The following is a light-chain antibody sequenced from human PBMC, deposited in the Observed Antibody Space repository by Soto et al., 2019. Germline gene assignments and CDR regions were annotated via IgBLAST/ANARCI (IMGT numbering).Light chain of an antibody. CDR3: SSYAGSNNTVV. J-gene: IGLJ2*01. V-gene: IGLV2-8*01. CDR1: SSDVGGYNY. CDR2: EVS. Sequence: QSVLTQPRSVSGSPGQSVTISCTGTSSDVGGYNYVSWYQQHPGKAPKLMIYEVSKRPSGVPDRFSGSKSGNTASLTVSGLQAEDEADYYFSSYAGSNNTVVFGGGPQLTVL.